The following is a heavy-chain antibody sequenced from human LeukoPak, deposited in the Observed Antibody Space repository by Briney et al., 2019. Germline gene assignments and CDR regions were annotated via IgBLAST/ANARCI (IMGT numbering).Heavy chain of an antibody. CDR3: ARCSMEHTFYYYYYIDV. Sequence: SETLSLTCAVYGGSFNDFYWTWIRQPPGKGLEWIGEINHSGSTNYNPSLKSRVTISVDTSKNQFSLKLSSVTAADTAVYYCARCSMEHTFYYYYYIDVWGKGTTVTVSS. J-gene: IGHJ6*03. V-gene: IGHV4-34*01. D-gene: IGHD1/OR15-1a*01. CDR1: GGSFNDFY. CDR2: INHSGST.